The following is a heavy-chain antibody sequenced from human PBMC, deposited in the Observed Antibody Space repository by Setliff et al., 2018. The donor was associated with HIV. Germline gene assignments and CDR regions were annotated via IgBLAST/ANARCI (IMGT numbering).Heavy chain of an antibody. CDR1: GGSISSSSYY. V-gene: IGHV4-61*05. CDR2: IYYSGST. J-gene: IGHJ3*02. CDR3: ARASVGATGLYAFEI. Sequence: PSETLSLTCTVSGGSISSSSYYWGWIRQTPGKGLEWIGYIYYSGSTNYNPALKSRVIISVDRSKTQFSLKLNSVTAADTAVYYCARASVGATGLYAFEIWGQGTMVTVSS. D-gene: IGHD1-26*01.